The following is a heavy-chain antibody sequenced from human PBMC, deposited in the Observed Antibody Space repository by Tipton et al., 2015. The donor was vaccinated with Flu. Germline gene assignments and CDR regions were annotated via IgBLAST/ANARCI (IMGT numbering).Heavy chain of an antibody. CDR2: IYHSGST. V-gene: IGHV4-4*02. J-gene: IGHJ3*02. D-gene: IGHD6-19*01. CDR1: GGSISSSNW. CDR3: ARDRPARVSSGWYRAFDI. Sequence: GLVKPSGTLSLTCAVSGGSISSSNWWSWVRQPPGKGLEWIGEIYHSGSTNYNPSLKSRVTISVDTSKNQFSLKLSSVTAADTAVYYCARDRPARVSSGWYRAFDIWGQGTMVTVSS.